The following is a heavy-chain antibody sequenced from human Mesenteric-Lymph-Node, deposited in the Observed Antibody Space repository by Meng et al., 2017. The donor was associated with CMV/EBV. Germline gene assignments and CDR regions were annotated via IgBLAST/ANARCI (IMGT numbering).Heavy chain of an antibody. J-gene: IGHJ3*02. CDR1: SDA. CDR3: AREAEGLGYCSSTSCSAFDI. Sequence: SDAMHWVRQAPGKGLEWVAVISYDGSNKYYADSVKGRFTISRDNSKNTLYLQMNSLRAEDTAVYYCAREAEGLGYCSSTSCSAFDIWGQGTMVTVSS. D-gene: IGHD2-2*01. CDR2: ISYDGSNK. V-gene: IGHV3-30*04.